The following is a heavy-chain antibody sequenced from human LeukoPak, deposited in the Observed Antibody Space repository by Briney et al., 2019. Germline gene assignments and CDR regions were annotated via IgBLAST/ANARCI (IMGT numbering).Heavy chain of an antibody. D-gene: IGHD2-15*01. CDR1: GFTFDNYW. CDR3: AGRTFDV. CDR2: INQDGSQK. Sequence: GGSLRLSCAASGFTFDNYWMHWVRQAPGKGLEWVANINQDGSQKYYVESVKGRFTHSRDSAKNSLYLQMNSLRVEDTALYYCAGRTFDVWGQGTMVTASS. J-gene: IGHJ3*01. V-gene: IGHV3-7*01.